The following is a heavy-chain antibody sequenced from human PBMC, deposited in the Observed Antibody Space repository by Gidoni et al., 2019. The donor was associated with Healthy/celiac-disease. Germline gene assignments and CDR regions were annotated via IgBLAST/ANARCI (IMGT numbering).Heavy chain of an antibody. CDR3: AQRGSAAEVDY. CDR2: MSYDGSNK. J-gene: IGHJ4*02. V-gene: IGHV3-30*18. Sequence: GKGRGWVAVMSYDGSNKYYADSVKGRFTISRDNSKNTLYLQMNSLRAEDSAVYYCAQRGSAAEVDYWGQGTLVTVSS. D-gene: IGHD6-13*01.